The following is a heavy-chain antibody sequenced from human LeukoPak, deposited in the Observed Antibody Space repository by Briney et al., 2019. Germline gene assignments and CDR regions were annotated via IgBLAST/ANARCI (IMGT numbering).Heavy chain of an antibody. CDR1: GDSISGSSYY. J-gene: IGHJ3*02. CDR2: IYYSGST. Sequence: PSETLSLTCSVSGDSISGSSYYWGWIRQPPGKGLEWIGSIYYSGSTYYNPSLKSRVTISVDTSKNQFSLKLSSVTAADTAVYYCAKSEYSYGADAFDIWGQGTMVTVSS. V-gene: IGHV4-39*07. D-gene: IGHD5-18*01. CDR3: AKSEYSYGADAFDI.